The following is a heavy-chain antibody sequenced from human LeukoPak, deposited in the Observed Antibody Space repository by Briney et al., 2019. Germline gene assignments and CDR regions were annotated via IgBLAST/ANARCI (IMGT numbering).Heavy chain of an antibody. D-gene: IGHD3-10*01. Sequence: PSETLSLTCTVSGGSISSYYWSWIRQPAGKGLEWIGRIYTSGSPNYNPSLKSRVTMSVDTSKNQFSLKLRSMTAADTALYYCARGRSATMFDYWGREPWSPSPQ. CDR3: ARGRSATMFDY. V-gene: IGHV4-4*07. J-gene: IGHJ4*02. CDR1: GGSISSYY. CDR2: IYTSGSP.